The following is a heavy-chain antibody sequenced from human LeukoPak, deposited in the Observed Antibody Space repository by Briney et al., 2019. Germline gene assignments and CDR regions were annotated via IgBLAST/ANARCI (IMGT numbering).Heavy chain of an antibody. CDR2: INPNSGGT. Sequence: ASVKVSCKASVYTFTAYYMHWVRQAPGQGLEWMGWINPNSGGTNYAHRFQGRVTMTRDTSISTVYMELSRLRSDDTAVYYCATLYGDYVGSDYWGQGALVTVSS. J-gene: IGHJ4*02. D-gene: IGHD4-17*01. CDR3: ATLYGDYVGSDY. CDR1: VYTFTAYY. V-gene: IGHV1-2*02.